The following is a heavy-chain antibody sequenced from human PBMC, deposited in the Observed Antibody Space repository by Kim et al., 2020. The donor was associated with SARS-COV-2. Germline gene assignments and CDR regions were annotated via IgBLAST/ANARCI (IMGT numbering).Heavy chain of an antibody. CDR3: ARLMGGVTAYYYYGMDV. V-gene: IGHV5-51*01. D-gene: IGHD2-21*02. CDR1: GYSFTSYW. CDR2: IXPGDSDT. Sequence: GESLKISCKGSGYSFTSYWIGWVRQMPGKGLEWMGIIXPGDSDTRYSPSFQGQVTISAXNSISTAYLQWSSLKAPDTAMYYCARLMGGVTAYYYYGMDVWGQGTTVTVSS. J-gene: IGHJ6*02.